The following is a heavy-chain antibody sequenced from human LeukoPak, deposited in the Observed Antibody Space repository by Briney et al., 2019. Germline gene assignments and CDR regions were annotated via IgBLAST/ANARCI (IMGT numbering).Heavy chain of an antibody. J-gene: IGHJ4*02. CDR1: GFTFSSYA. D-gene: IGHD2-2*01. Sequence: GGSLRLSCAASGFTFSSYAMSWVRQAPGKGLEWVSAISGSGGSTYYADSVKGRFTISRGNSKNTLYLQMNSLRAEDTAVYYCAATPRYCSSTSCYRRGPIDYWGQGTLVTVSS. V-gene: IGHV3-23*01. CDR3: AATPRYCSSTSCYRRGPIDY. CDR2: ISGSGGST.